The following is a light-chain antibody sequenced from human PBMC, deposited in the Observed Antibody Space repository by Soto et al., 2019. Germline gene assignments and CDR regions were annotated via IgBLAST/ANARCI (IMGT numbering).Light chain of an antibody. CDR3: QQYYSTPMYT. J-gene: IGKJ2*01. V-gene: IGKV1-39*01. CDR2: ATD. CDR1: QTITNY. Sequence: DIQMTQSPSSLSASVGDRVTITCRASQTITNYLNWYQQQSGKAPKLLIYATDTLQSGVPSRFSGSGSGTDFTLTISSLQAEDVAVYYCQQYYSTPMYTFGQGTKLEIK.